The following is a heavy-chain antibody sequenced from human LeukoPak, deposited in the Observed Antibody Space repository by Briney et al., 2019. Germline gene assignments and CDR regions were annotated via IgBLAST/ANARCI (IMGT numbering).Heavy chain of an antibody. CDR2: IYTSGST. J-gene: IGHJ4*02. CDR1: GGPISSGSYY. Sequence: SETLSLTCTVSGGPISSGSYYWSWIRQPAGKGLEWIGRIYTSGSTNYNPSLKSRVTISVDTSKNQFSLKLSSVTAADTAVYYCAADTDYWGQGTLVTVSS. D-gene: IGHD2-2*02. V-gene: IGHV4-61*02. CDR3: AADTDY.